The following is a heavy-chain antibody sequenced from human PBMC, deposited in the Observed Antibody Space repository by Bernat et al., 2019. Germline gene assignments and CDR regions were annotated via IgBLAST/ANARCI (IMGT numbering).Heavy chain of an antibody. CDR3: ARELKGRSSGWANWFDP. J-gene: IGHJ5*02. D-gene: IGHD6-19*01. CDR1: GGSVSSGSYY. CDR2: IYYSGST. Sequence: QVQLQESGPGLVKPSETLSLTCTVSGGSVSSGSYYWSWIRQPPGKGLEWIGYIYYSGSTNYNPSLKSRVTISVDTSKNQFSLKLSSVTAADTAVYYCARELKGRSSGWANWFDPWGQGTLVTVSS. V-gene: IGHV4-61*01.